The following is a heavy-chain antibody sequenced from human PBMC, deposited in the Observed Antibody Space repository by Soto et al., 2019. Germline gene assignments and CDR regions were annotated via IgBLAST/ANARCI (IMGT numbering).Heavy chain of an antibody. CDR1: GFSLSTSGVG. J-gene: IGHJ4*02. CDR2: IYWDDGK. D-gene: IGHD3-10*01. Sequence: QITLKESGPTLVKPTQTLTLTCTFSGFSLSTSGVGVGWIRPPPGKALEWLALIYWDDGKFYSPSLKNRRTITKDASKSQVVLTMTNMDPVDTGTYYCADTNYHGSGMVYYLDHWGQGTLVTVSS. V-gene: IGHV2-5*02. CDR3: ADTNYHGSGMVYYLDH.